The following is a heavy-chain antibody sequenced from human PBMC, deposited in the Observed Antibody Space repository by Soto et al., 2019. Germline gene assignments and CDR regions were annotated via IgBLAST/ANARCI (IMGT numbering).Heavy chain of an antibody. Sequence: PGGSLRLSCVASRFTFNRNWMTWVRQAPGKGLEWVGNIEEEGSEKYYVDSVKGRFTISRDNAKNTLYLQMNSLRVEDTAVYYCARDGPPLGGMDVWGQGTSVTVSS. CDR3: ARDGPPLGGMDV. CDR1: RFTFNRNW. V-gene: IGHV3-7*01. J-gene: IGHJ6*02. CDR2: IEEEGSEK. D-gene: IGHD3-16*01.